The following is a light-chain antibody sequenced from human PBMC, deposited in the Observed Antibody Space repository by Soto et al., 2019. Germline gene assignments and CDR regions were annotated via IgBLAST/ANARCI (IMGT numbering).Light chain of an antibody. CDR1: SSNIGSNY. J-gene: IGLJ2*01. CDR2: RNN. V-gene: IGLV1-47*01. Sequence: QSVLTQPPSASGTPGQRVTISCSGSSSNIGSNYVYWYHQLPGTAPKLVIYRNNQRPSGVPDRISGSKSGTSASLAISGLRSEDEADYYCAAWDDSLNGLVFGGGTKVTVL. CDR3: AAWDDSLNGLV.